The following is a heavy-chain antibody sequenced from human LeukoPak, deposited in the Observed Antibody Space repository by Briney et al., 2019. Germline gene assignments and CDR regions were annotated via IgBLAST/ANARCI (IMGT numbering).Heavy chain of an antibody. Sequence: GGSLRLSCAASGFTVSSDYMTWVRQAPGKGLEWVSVIYSGGTTYSADSVKGRFTMSRDNSKNTLYLQMNSLRAEDTAVYYCARERSSTSNYYYYYYYMDVWGKGTTVTVSS. CDR3: ARERSSTSNYYYYYYYMDV. CDR2: IYSGGTT. J-gene: IGHJ6*03. D-gene: IGHD2-2*01. CDR1: GFTVSSDY. V-gene: IGHV3-66*02.